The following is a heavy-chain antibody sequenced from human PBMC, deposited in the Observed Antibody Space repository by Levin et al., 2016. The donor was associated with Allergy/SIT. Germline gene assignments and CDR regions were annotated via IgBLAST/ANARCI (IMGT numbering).Heavy chain of an antibody. J-gene: IGHJ6*02. CDR3: ARARKSTYYDFWSGYASGMDV. V-gene: IGHV1-69*01. Sequence: WVRQAPGQGLEWMGGIIPIFGTANYAQKFQGRVTITADDSTNTAYMRLSSLRSEDSAVYYCARARKSTYYDFWSGYASGMDVWGQGTTVTVSS. CDR2: IIPIFGTA. D-gene: IGHD3-3*01.